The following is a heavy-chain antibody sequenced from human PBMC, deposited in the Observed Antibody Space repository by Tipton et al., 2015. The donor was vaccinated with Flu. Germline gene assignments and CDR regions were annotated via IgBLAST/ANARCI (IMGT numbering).Heavy chain of an antibody. Sequence: GSLRLSCAASGFTVSDNYMAWVRQAPGKGLEWVSVIYSGTNTYSADSVKGRFTISRDSSKNILYLEMNSLRAEDTAVHYCAGTEVRHYYYYYALDVWGQGTTVTVSS. CDR1: GFTVSDNY. J-gene: IGHJ6*02. CDR2: IYSGTNT. V-gene: IGHV3-53*01. D-gene: IGHD1-14*01. CDR3: AGTEVRHYYYYYALDV.